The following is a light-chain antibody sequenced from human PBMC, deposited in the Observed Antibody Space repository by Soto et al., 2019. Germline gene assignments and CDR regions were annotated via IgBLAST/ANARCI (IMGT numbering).Light chain of an antibody. V-gene: IGLV2-14*01. CDR1: SSDVGGYNY. J-gene: IGLJ2*01. CDR3: SSFSSTSTIV. Sequence: QSAPTQPASVSGSPGQSITISCIGSSSDVGGYNYVSWYQHHPGRVPKPMIFEVSDRPSGVSSRFSGSKSGNTAYLTISGLQAEDEADYYCSSFSSTSTIVFGGGTKLTVL. CDR2: EVS.